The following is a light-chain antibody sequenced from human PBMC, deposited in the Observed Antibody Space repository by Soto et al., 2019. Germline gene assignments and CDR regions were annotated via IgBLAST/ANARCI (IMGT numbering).Light chain of an antibody. J-gene: IGKJ2*01. CDR1: QGISSY. CDR2: AAS. Sequence: DIQLTQSPSFLSASVGDRVTITCRASQGISSYLACYQQKPGKAPKLLIYAASTLQSGVPSRVSGSGSGTEFTLTISSLKPEDFATYSCQQLNSYPYTFGQGTKLEIK. CDR3: QQLNSYPYT. V-gene: IGKV1-9*01.